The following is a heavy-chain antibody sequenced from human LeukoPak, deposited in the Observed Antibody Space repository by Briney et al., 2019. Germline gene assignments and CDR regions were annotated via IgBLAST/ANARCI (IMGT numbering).Heavy chain of an antibody. CDR1: GGSFSGYY. CDR2: INHSGST. V-gene: IGHV4-34*01. D-gene: IGHD3-16*02. J-gene: IGHJ5*02. Sequence: SPSETLSLTCAVYGGSFSGYYWSWIRQPPGKGLEWIGEINHSGSTNYNPSLKSRVTISVDTSKNQFSLKLSSVTAADTAVYYCARGHGYYDYVWGSYRPYNWFDPWGQGTLVTVSS. CDR3: ARGHGYYDYVWGSYRPYNWFDP.